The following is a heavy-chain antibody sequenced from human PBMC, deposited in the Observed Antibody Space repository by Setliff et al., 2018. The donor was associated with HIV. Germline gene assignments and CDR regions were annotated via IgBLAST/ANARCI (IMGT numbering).Heavy chain of an antibody. Sequence: AGGSLRLSCAASGFIFSPDWMSWVRLAPGKGLEWVACIKKDEIEKYYVDSVKGRFTISRDNAKNSLYLQMDSLRAEDTAVYYCASLDTAHFSGATGVAYWGQGTMVTVSS. CDR2: IKKDEIEK. D-gene: IGHD5-18*01. CDR1: GFIFSPDW. J-gene: IGHJ4*02. V-gene: IGHV3-7*01. CDR3: ASLDTAHFSGATGVAY.